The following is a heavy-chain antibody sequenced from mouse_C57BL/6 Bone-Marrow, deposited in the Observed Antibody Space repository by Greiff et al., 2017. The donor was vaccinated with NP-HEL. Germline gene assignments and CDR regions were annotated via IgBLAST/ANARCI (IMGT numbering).Heavy chain of an antibody. J-gene: IGHJ1*03. V-gene: IGHV1-63*01. CDR1: GYTFTNYW. CDR3: ARSPHYYGSSHWYVDV. Sequence: QVQLQQSGAELVRPGTSVKMSCKASGYTFTNYWIGWAKQRPGHGLEWIGDIYPGGGYTNYNEKFKGKATLTADKSSSTAYMQFSSLTSEDSAIYYCARSPHYYGSSHWYVDVWGTGTTVTVSS. D-gene: IGHD1-1*01. CDR2: IYPGGGYT.